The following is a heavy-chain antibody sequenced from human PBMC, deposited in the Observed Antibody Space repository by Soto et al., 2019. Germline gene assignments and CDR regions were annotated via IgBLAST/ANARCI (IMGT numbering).Heavy chain of an antibody. J-gene: IGHJ6*02. CDR1: GGSFSGYY. CDR3: ARAGGVWYYYGSGSYYAAGLLDNYYYYGLDV. CDR2: INHSGST. D-gene: IGHD3-10*01. V-gene: IGHV4-34*01. Sequence: SETLSLTCAVYGGSFSGYYWSWIRQPPGKGLEWIGEINHSGSTNYNPSLKSRVTISVDTSKNQFSLKLSSVTAADTALYYCARAGGVWYYYGSGSYYAAGLLDNYYYYGLDVWGQGTKAT.